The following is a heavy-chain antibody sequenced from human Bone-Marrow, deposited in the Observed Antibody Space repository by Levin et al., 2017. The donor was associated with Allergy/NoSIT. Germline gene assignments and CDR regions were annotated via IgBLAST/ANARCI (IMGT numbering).Heavy chain of an antibody. J-gene: IGHJ5*02. Sequence: SETLSLTCAISGDSVSSDSAAWNWIRQSPSRGLEWLGRTYYRTKWYNDYAVSVKSRITINPDTSRNQFSLQLNSVTPEDTAVYYCAREDPSGNYYNWFDPWGQGTLVTVSS. V-gene: IGHV6-1*01. CDR3: AREDPSGNYYNWFDP. CDR1: GDSVSSDSAA. CDR2: TYYRTKWYN. D-gene: IGHD1-26*01.